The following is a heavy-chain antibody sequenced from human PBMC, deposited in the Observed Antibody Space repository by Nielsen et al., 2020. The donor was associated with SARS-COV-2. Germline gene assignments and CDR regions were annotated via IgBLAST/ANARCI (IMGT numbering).Heavy chain of an antibody. V-gene: IGHV3-73*01. D-gene: IGHD6-13*01. Sequence: GESLKISCAASGFTFSGSAMHWVRQASGKGLEWVGRIRSKANSYATAYAASVKGRFTISRDDSKNTAYLQMNSLKTEDTAVYYCTRHDRYSSSWYPSDAFDIWGQGTMVTVSS. CDR2: IRSKANSYAT. CDR3: TRHDRYSSSWYPSDAFDI. J-gene: IGHJ3*02. CDR1: GFTFSGSA.